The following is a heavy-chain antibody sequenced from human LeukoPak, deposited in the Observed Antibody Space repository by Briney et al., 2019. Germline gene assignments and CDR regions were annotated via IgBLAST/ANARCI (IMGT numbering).Heavy chain of an antibody. CDR1: GGSFSGYY. D-gene: IGHD3-22*01. J-gene: IGHJ3*02. V-gene: IGHV4-34*01. CDR2: INHSGST. Sequence: SETLSLTCAVYGGSFSGYYWSWIRQPPGKGLEWIGEINHSGSTNYNPSLKSRVTISLDTSRNQFSLKLNSVTAADTAVYYCAKSNGYGLMDIWGQGTMVTVSS. CDR3: AKSNGYGLMDI.